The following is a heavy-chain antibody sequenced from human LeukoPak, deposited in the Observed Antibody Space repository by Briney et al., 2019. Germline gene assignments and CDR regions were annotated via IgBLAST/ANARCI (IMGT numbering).Heavy chain of an antibody. Sequence: GGSLRLSCAGSGFIFSSYGMHWVRQAPGKGLEWVAAISFEGTNEYYADSVKGRFTISRDNSKNTLYLQMNSLRAEDTAVYYCAKDRRAARGVGAFDIWGQGTMVTVSS. CDR2: ISFEGTNE. D-gene: IGHD6-6*01. J-gene: IGHJ3*02. V-gene: IGHV3-30*18. CDR3: AKDRRAARGVGAFDI. CDR1: GFIFSSYG.